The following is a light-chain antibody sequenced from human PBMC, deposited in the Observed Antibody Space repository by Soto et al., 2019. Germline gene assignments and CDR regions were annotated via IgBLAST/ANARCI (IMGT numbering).Light chain of an antibody. CDR3: CSYVGATTYV. CDR2: EGI. J-gene: IGLJ1*01. CDR1: ISDVGSYNY. Sequence: QSALTQPASVSGSPGQSITISCTGTISDVGSYNYVSWYQQHPGKAPKVIIYEGIKRPSGVSNRFSGSNSGSTASLTISGLQAEDEAGYYCCSYVGATTYVFGTGTKVTVL. V-gene: IGLV2-23*01.